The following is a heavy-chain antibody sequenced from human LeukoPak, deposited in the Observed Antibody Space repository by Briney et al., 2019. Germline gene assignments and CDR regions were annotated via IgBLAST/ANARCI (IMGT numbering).Heavy chain of an antibody. J-gene: IGHJ4*02. CDR3: VAGTTY. V-gene: IGHV3-7*05. D-gene: IGHD6-19*01. CDR2: IKQDGSQK. CDR1: GFTFSNFW. Sequence: GGSLRLSCAASGFTFSNFWMTCVRQAPGKGLEWVAIIKQDGSQKYYVDSVKGRFTISRDNARNSLYLQMNSLRAEDTAVYWAVAGTTYWGQGTLVTVSS.